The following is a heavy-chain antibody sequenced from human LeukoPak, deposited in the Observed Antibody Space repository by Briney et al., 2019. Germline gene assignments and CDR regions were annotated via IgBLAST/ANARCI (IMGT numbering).Heavy chain of an antibody. CDR3: ASSILRYSGYD. D-gene: IGHD5-12*01. J-gene: IGHJ4*02. CDR1: GYSISSGYY. Sequence: SETLSLICTVSGYSISSGYYWGWIRQPPGKGLEWIGSIYHSGSTYYNPSLKSRVTISVDTSKNQFSLKLSSVTAADTAVYYCASSILRYSGYDWGQGTLVTVSS. V-gene: IGHV4-38-2*02. CDR2: IYHSGST.